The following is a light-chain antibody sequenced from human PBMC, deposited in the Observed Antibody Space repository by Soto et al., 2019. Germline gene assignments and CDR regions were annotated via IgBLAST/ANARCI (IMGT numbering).Light chain of an antibody. CDR3: QQYGSSPLT. V-gene: IGKV3-20*01. J-gene: IGKJ4*01. CDR2: AAS. CDR1: QSVSTNS. Sequence: IGMTQSPAALSVYPGERATLYCRASQSVSTNSLAWYQQKPGQAPRPLIYAASSRATGTPDRFSGSGSGTDFTLTISRLEPEDLAVYYCQQYGSSPLTFGGGTKVDNK.